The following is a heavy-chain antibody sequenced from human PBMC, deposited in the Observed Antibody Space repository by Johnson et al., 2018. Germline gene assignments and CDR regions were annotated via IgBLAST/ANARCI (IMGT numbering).Heavy chain of an antibody. D-gene: IGHD2-15*01. CDR2: IYSGGST. CDR1: GFTFSSYG. V-gene: IGHV3-NL1*01. Sequence: QVQLVQSGGGVVQPGRSXRLSCAASGFTFSSYGMHWVRQAPGKGLEWVSVIYSGGSTYYADSVKGRFTISRDNSKNTLYLQMNSLRAAGTAVYYCAKDWSGGSCYSFDTFDIWGQGTMVTVSS. J-gene: IGHJ3*02. CDR3: AKDWSGGSCYSFDTFDI.